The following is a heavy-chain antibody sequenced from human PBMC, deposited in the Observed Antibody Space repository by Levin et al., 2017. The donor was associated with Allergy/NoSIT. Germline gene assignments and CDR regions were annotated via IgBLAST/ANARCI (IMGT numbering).Heavy chain of an antibody. V-gene: IGHV3-23*01. CDR2: ISGSGGAT. J-gene: IGHJ5*01. Sequence: GGSLRLSCAASGFSFSNKGMSWVRQAPGKGLEWVSSISGSGGATYHADSVKGRFTISRDNSKNTLYLQMDTLRAEDTARYYCAKGALGGSYCPTDSWGQGTLVTVSS. CDR3: AKGALGGSYCPTDS. D-gene: IGHD1-26*01. CDR1: GFSFSNKG.